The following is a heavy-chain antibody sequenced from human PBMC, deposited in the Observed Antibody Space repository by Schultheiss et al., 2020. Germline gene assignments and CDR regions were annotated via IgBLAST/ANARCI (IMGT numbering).Heavy chain of an antibody. CDR2: INHSGST. V-gene: IGHV4-34*01. J-gene: IGHJ6*03. Sequence: SATLSLTCAVYGGSFSGYYWSWIRQPPGKGLEWIGEINHSGSTNYNPSLKSRVTISVDTSKNQFSLKLSSVTAADTAVYYCARGRKRDYYYYYMDVWGKGTTVTVSS. CDR3: ARGRKRDYYYYYMDV. CDR1: GGSFSGYY.